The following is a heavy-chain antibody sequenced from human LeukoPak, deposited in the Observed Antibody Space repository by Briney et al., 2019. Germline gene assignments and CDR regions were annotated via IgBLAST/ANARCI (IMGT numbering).Heavy chain of an antibody. Sequence: GRSLRLSCAASGFTFSSYGMHCVRQDPGKGLEWVAVISYDGSNKYYADSVKGRFTISRDNSKNTLYLQMNSLRAEDTAVYYCARGRDIVVVPAAIRTRGYNWFDPWGQGTLVTVSS. J-gene: IGHJ5*02. CDR1: GFTFSSYG. D-gene: IGHD2-2*01. CDR3: ARGRDIVVVPAAIRTRGYNWFDP. V-gene: IGHV3-30*03. CDR2: ISYDGSNK.